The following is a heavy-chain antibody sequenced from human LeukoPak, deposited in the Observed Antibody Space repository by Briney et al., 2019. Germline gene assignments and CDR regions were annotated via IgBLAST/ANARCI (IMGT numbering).Heavy chain of an antibody. CDR1: GASFSSGDQY. Sequence: QTLSLTCTVSGASFSSGDQYWNWIRQSPGKGLEWVGSIHPSGTLYNNPSLESRVTMSMDTSKNQFSLNLNSVTAADTAVYFCSRGLDSRKLGYWGQGTLVTVSS. CDR2: IHPSGTL. CDR3: SRGLDSRKLGY. J-gene: IGHJ4*02. D-gene: IGHD3-22*01. V-gene: IGHV4-31*03.